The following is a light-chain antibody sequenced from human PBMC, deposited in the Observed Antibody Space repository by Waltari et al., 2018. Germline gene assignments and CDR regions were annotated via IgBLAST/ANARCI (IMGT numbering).Light chain of an antibody. Sequence: SSALTQGPAVSVALGQTVKITCHGDSLRTSYDHWSQVKPGQAPVLVLFGKAKRPSGIPDRISGCTSGTTSSLTITGAQAEDEADYYCHSRKGSDNQVVFGGGTKLTVL. CDR3: HSRKGSDNQVV. CDR1: SLRTSY. V-gene: IGLV3-19*01. J-gene: IGLJ3*02. CDR2: GKA.